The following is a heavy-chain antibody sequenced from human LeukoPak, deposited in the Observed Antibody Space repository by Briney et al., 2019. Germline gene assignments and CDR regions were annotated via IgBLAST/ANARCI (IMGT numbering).Heavy chain of an antibody. D-gene: IGHD4-11*01. J-gene: IGHJ4*02. CDR1: GGSISSGGYY. CDR3: ARGTVTTQNYYFDY. Sequence: SSETLSLTCTVSGGSISSGGYYWSWIRQHPWKGLEWIGYIYYSGSTYYNPSLKSRVTISVDTSKDQFSLKLSSVTAADTAVYYCARGTVTTQNYYFDYWGQGTLVTVSS. V-gene: IGHV4-31*03. CDR2: IYYSGST.